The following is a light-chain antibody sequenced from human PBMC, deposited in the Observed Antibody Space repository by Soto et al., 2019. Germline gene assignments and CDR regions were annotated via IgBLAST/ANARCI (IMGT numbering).Light chain of an antibody. CDR2: DAS. CDR1: QSVSSN. CDR3: QQYNNWPPT. Sequence: EIVMTQSPATLSVSPGERATLSCRASQSVSSNLAWYQQKPGQAPRLLIYDASTRATGIPARFSGSGSGTEFTLTISSLQSEDFAVYYCQQYNNWPPTFGGVTKVEIK. J-gene: IGKJ4*01. V-gene: IGKV3-15*01.